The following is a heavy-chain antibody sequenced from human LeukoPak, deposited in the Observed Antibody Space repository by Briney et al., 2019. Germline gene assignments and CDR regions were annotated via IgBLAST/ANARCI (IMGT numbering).Heavy chain of an antibody. CDR1: GGSFSGYY. V-gene: IGHV4-34*01. J-gene: IGHJ4*02. Sequence: SETLSLTCAVYGGSFSGYYWSWIRQPPGKGLEWIGEINHSGSTNYNPSLKSRVTISVDTSKNQFSLKLSSVTAADTAVYYCARLGYCSSTSCRRTDCDYWGQGAVVTVSS. D-gene: IGHD2-2*01. CDR3: ARLGYCSSTSCRRTDCDY. CDR2: INHSGST.